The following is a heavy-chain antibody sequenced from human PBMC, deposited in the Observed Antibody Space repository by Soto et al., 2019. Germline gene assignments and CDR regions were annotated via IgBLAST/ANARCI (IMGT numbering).Heavy chain of an antibody. CDR2: ISGSGGSP. CDR3: AKARCTTSNCYVPDY. V-gene: IGHV3-23*01. D-gene: IGHD2-8*01. Sequence: EVQLLESGGGFVQPGGSLRLSCAASGFSFSTYTMSWVRRAPGKGLEWVSAISGSGGSPSYADSVQGRFTISRDNPKKTLYLQMNSLRAEDTAVYYCAKARCTTSNCYVPDYWGQGTLVTVSS. CDR1: GFSFSTYT. J-gene: IGHJ4*02.